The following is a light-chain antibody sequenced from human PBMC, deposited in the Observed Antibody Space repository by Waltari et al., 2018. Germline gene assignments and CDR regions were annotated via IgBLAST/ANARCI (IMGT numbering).Light chain of an antibody. J-gene: IGLJ1*01. V-gene: IGLV2-14*01. CDR3: CAYTSSSVSYV. Sequence: QSALTQPASVSGSPGQSIAISCTGTSSDAGFYDPVSWYQQHPGKAPKLVIYEVTNRPSGVSNRFSGSKSGNTASLTISGLQAEDEADYYCCAYTSSSVSYVFGTGTKVTVL. CDR1: SSDAGFYDP. CDR2: EVT.